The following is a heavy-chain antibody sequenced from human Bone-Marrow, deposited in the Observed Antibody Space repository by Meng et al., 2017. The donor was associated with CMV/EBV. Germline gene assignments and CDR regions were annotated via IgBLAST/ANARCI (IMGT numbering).Heavy chain of an antibody. CDR1: GGSAGSVSYY. J-gene: IGHJ6*02. CDR3: ARGPMTILYGMDV. D-gene: IGHD3-3*01. V-gene: IGHV4-61*01. CDR2: IYYSGST. Sequence: SETLSLTCTVSGGSAGSVSYYWSWIRQPPGKGLEWIGYIYYSGSTNYNSSLKSRVTISVDTAKNQFSLKLSSVNAADTAVYYCARGPMTILYGMDVWGQGTTVTVSS.